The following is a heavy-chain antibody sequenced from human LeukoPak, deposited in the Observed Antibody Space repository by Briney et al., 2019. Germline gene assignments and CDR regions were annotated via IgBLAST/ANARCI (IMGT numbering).Heavy chain of an antibody. Sequence: GGSLRLSCAASGFTFSDYYMSWVRQAPGKGLEWVSAISGSGGSTYYADSVKGRFTISRDNSKNTLYLQMNSLRAEDTAVYYCAKRGDVLRFLEWLLLDYFDYWGQGTLVTVSS. J-gene: IGHJ4*02. CDR2: ISGSGGST. CDR1: GFTFSDYY. V-gene: IGHV3-23*01. CDR3: AKRGDVLRFLEWLLLDYFDY. D-gene: IGHD3-3*01.